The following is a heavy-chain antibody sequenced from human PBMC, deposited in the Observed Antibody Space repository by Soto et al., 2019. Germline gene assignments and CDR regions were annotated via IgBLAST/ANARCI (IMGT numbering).Heavy chain of an antibody. J-gene: IGHJ6*02. D-gene: IGHD3-10*01. Sequence: QVQLVQSGAEVKKPGASVEVSCKASGYTFIRNGISWVRQAPGQGLEWMGWISAYNGNTEYAQKFQGRVTMTTDTSTSTAYMELRNLRSDDTAVYYCARDSATLVPGVWGQGTTVTLSS. CDR2: ISAYNGNT. V-gene: IGHV1-18*01. CDR3: ARDSATLVPGV. CDR1: GYTFIRNG.